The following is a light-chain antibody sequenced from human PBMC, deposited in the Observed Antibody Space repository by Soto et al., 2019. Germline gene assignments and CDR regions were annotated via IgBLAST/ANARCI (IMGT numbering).Light chain of an antibody. V-gene: IGKV3-15*01. CDR1: QSVSRN. J-gene: IGKJ1*01. Sequence: EIVMTQSPATLSVSPGERATLSCRASQSVSRNLAWYQQKPGQAPRLLMYGASTRATGIPDRFSGSGSGTEFTLTISSLQSEDFAVYYCQQHNNWTPWTFGQGTKVEIK. CDR2: GAS. CDR3: QQHNNWTPWT.